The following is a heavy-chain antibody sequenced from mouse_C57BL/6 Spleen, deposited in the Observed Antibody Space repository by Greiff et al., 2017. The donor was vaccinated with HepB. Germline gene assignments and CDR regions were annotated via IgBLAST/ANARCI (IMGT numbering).Heavy chain of an antibody. CDR3: ARDYYGSIYYFDY. CDR1: GFTFSSYA. Sequence: EVKVVESGGGLVKPGGSLKLSCAASGFTFSSYAMSWVRQTPEKRLEWVATISDGGSYTYYPDNVKGRFTISRDNAKNNLYLQMSHLKSEDTAMYYCARDYYGSIYYFDYWGQGTTLTVSS. D-gene: IGHD1-1*01. CDR2: ISDGGSYT. J-gene: IGHJ2*01. V-gene: IGHV5-4*01.